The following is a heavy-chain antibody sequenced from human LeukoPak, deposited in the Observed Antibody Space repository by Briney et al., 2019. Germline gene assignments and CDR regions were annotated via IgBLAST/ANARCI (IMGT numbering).Heavy chain of an antibody. CDR1: GGSISSYY. J-gene: IGHJ4*02. V-gene: IGHV4-59*08. CDR3: ARHWVGSSGGYFDY. D-gene: IGHD6-13*01. CDR2: IYYSGST. Sequence: SETLYLTCTVSGGSISSYYWSWIRQPPGKGLEWIGYIYYSGSTNYNPSLKSRVTISVDTSKNQFSLKLSSVTAADTAVYYCARHWVGSSGGYFDYWGQGTLVSVSS.